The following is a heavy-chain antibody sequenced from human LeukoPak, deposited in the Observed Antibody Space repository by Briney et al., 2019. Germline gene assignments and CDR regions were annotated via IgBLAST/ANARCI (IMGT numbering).Heavy chain of an antibody. D-gene: IGHD4-23*01. CDR3: ARNQDYGGFDL. CDR1: GFTVSSNY. CDR2: IYSGGGT. Sequence: GGSLRLSCAASGFTVSSNYMSWVGQAPGKGLEWVSVIYSGGGTYYADSVKGRFTVSRDNSKNTLYLQMNSLRVDDTTMYYCARNQDYGGFDLWGQGTLVTVSS. J-gene: IGHJ4*02. V-gene: IGHV3-66*01.